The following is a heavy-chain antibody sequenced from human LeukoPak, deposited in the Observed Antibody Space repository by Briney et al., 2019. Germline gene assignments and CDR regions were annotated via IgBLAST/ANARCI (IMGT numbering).Heavy chain of an antibody. CDR3: ARSDSSGYYPYFDY. CDR1: GGSISSSSYY. CDR2: LYYSGST. J-gene: IGHJ4*02. Sequence: SETLSLTCTVSGGSISSSSYYWGWIRQPPGKGLEWIGSLYYSGSTYYNPSLKSRVTISVDTSKNQFSLKLSSVTAADTAVYYCARSDSSGYYPYFDYWGQGTLVTVSS. V-gene: IGHV4-39*01. D-gene: IGHD3-22*01.